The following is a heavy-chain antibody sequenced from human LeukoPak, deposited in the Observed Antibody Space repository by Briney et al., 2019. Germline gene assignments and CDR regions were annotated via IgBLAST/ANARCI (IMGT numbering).Heavy chain of an antibody. J-gene: IGHJ4*02. D-gene: IGHD5-24*01. CDR3: AKDPYVRRHGYIFDYFDH. V-gene: IGHV3-43D*03. CDR2: ISWDGGST. Sequence: PGGSLRLSCAASGFTFDDYVMHWVRQAPGKGLEWVSLISWDGGSTYYADSVKGRFTISRDNSKNSLYLQMNSLKPEDTAVYYCAKDPYVRRHGYIFDYFDHWGQGTLVTVSS. CDR1: GFTFDDYV.